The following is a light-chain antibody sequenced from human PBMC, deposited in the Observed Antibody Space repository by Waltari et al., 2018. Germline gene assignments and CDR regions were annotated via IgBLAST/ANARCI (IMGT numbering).Light chain of an antibody. CDR2: GAS. V-gene: IGKV3-15*01. J-gene: IGKJ1*01. Sequence: EIVLTQSPAILSVSPGERATLSCRASQSVSSNLAWYQQKPGQAPSLLIYGASTRAPGIPARFSGSGSGTEFTFTISSMQSEDFAVYYCQQYNNWPRTFGQGTKVEIK. CDR3: QQYNNWPRT. CDR1: QSVSSN.